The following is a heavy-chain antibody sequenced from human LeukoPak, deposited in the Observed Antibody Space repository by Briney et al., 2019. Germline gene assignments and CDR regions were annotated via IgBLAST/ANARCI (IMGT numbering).Heavy chain of an antibody. J-gene: IGHJ6*02. V-gene: IGHV3-7*01. CDR2: IKQDGSEK. Sequence: GGSLRLSCAASGFTFSSYWMSWVRQAPGKGLEWVASIKQDGSEKYYVDSVKGRFTISRDNAKNSLSLQMNSLRGEDTAVYYCARGGVMIVTPLYYYYGLDLWGQGTTVTVYS. CDR3: ARGGVMIVTPLYYYYGLDL. CDR1: GFTFSSYW. D-gene: IGHD3-22*01.